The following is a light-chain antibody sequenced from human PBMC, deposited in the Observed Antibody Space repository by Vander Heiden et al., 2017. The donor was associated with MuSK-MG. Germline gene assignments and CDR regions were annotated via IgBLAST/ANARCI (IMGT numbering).Light chain of an antibody. CDR3: QQDNNWPWT. V-gene: IGKV3-15*01. Sequence: IVLTQSPATLSASPGESAPLSCRASPSVSSNLAWYQQKPGQAPRLLIYGVSTRATGIPARFSGSGSGTEFTLTISSLQSEDFAVYYCQQDNNWPWTFGEGTKVEIK. J-gene: IGKJ1*01. CDR2: GVS. CDR1: PSVSSN.